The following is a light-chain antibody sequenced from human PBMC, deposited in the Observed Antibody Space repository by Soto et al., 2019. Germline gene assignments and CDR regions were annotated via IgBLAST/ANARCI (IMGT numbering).Light chain of an antibody. CDR1: QSISTW. CDR2: DAS. CDR3: QQYNRYWT. Sequence: DIQMTQSPSTLSASVGDRVTITCRASQSISTWLAWYQQKPGKAPKLLIHDASSLENGVPSRFSGSGSGTEFTLTISSLQPDDSATYHCQQYNRYWTFGQGTKVDI. J-gene: IGKJ1*01. V-gene: IGKV1-5*01.